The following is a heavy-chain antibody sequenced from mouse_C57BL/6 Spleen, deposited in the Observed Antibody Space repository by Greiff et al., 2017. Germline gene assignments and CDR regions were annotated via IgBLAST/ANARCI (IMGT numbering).Heavy chain of an antibody. V-gene: IGHV14-2*01. CDR3: APADWAYYALDY. CDR2: IDPEDGET. Sequence: VQLQQSGAELVKPGASVKLSCTASGFNIKDYYMHWVKQRTEQGLEWIGRIDPEDGETKYAPKFKGKATITADTSSNTAYLQLSSLTSEDAAVYYCAPADWAYYALDYWGQGTSVTVSS. CDR1: GFNIKDYY. D-gene: IGHD4-1*01. J-gene: IGHJ4*01.